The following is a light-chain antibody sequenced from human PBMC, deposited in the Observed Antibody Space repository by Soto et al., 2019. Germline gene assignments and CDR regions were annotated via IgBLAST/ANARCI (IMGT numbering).Light chain of an antibody. CDR1: QSVSGW. Sequence: DIQMTQSPSTLSASVGDRVAITCRASQSVSGWLAWYQQKPGKVPKLLIYQASTLEDGVPSRFSGSGSGTEFTLPISSLQPDDSSTYYFQHYNDYSYTFGPGTNLEIK. CDR3: QHYNDYSYT. V-gene: IGKV1-5*03. J-gene: IGKJ2*01. CDR2: QAS.